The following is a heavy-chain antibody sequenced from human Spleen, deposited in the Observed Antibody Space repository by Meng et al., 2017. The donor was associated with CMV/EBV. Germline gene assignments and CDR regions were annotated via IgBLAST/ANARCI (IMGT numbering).Heavy chain of an antibody. CDR2: ISSSSSYI. CDR1: GFTFSSYV. J-gene: IGHJ4*02. Sequence: GESLKISCAASGFTFSSYVMGWVRQAPGKGLEWVSSISSSSSYIYYADSVKGRFTISRDNAKNSLYLQMNSLRAEDTAVYYCVKLFDYWGQGTLVTAPQ. D-gene: IGHD3-10*01. CDR3: VKLFDY. V-gene: IGHV3-21*01.